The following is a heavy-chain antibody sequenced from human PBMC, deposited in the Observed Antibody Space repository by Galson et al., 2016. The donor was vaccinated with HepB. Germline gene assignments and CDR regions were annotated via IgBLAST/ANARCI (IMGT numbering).Heavy chain of an antibody. V-gene: IGHV3-33*05. Sequence: SLRLSCAASGFTFSRYGFHWVRQAPGKGLEWVAVITNDGVIKYYTDSVKGRFTISRDNSRSTLDLQMNSLRAEDTALYYCARDDDRSGNNLDYWGQGTLVTVSS. J-gene: IGHJ4*02. CDR2: ITNDGVIK. CDR3: ARDDDRSGNNLDY. CDR1: GFTFSRYG. D-gene: IGHD3-22*01.